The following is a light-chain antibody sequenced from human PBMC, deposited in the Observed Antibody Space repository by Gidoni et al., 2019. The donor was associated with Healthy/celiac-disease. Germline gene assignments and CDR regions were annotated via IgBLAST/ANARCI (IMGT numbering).Light chain of an antibody. CDR1: QSVSSN. J-gene: IGKJ1*01. CDR2: GAS. Sequence: EIVMTQSPATLSVSPGERATPSCRASQSVSSNLAWYQQKPGQAPRLLIYGASTRATGIPARFSGSGSGTEFTLTIRSLQSEDFAVYYCQQYNNWPPWTFGHGTKVEIK. V-gene: IGKV3-15*01. CDR3: QQYNNWPPWT.